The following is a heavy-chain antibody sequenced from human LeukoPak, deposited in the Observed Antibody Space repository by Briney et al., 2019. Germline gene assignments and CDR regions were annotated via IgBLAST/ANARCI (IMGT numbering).Heavy chain of an antibody. CDR3: ARDHSGYLTYYFDY. Sequence: GGSLRLSCAASGFTVSRNYMSWVRQAPGKGLEWVSVIYSGGSTYYAYSVKGRFTISRDNSKNTLYLQMNSLRAEDTAVYYCARDHSGYLTYYFDYWGQGTLVTVSS. J-gene: IGHJ4*02. CDR2: IYSGGST. CDR1: GFTVSRNY. V-gene: IGHV3-53*01. D-gene: IGHD3-22*01.